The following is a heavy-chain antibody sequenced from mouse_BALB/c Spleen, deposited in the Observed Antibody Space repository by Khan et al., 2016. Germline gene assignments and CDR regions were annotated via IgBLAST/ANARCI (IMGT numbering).Heavy chain of an antibody. CDR3: AGDLLWYAMDY. V-gene: IGHV1S135*01. CDR2: IDPYNGGA. Sequence: EVQLQESGPELVKPGASVKVSCKASGYTFTSYNMYWVKQSHGKNLEWIGYIDPYNGGASYNQKFKGKATLTVDKSSSTAYMYLNSLTSEDSAVYYCAGDLLWYAMDYWGQGTSVTVSS. D-gene: IGHD2-1*01. J-gene: IGHJ4*01. CDR1: GYTFTSYN.